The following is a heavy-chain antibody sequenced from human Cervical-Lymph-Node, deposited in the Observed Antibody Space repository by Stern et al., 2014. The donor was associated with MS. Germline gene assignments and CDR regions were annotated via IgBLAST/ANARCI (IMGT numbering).Heavy chain of an antibody. CDR1: GYSFTIYY. V-gene: IGHV5-51*01. CDR2: IYPSDSDT. Sequence: EVQLVQSGAEVKKPGESLKISCKLSGYSFTIYYITWVRQMPGKGLEWMGVIYPSDSDTTYSPSFQGQVPISADNSITTAYLQWSSLRASDTAMYYCARHVQGFDYWGQGTLVTVSS. J-gene: IGHJ4*02. CDR3: ARHVQGFDY.